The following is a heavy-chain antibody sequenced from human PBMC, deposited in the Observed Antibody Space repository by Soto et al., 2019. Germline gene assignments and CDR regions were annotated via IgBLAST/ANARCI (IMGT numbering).Heavy chain of an antibody. J-gene: IGHJ6*04. Sequence: HPGGSLRLSCAASGFTFSSYAMHWVRQAPGKGLEWVAVISYDGSNKYYADSVKGRFTISRDNSKNTLYLQMNSLRAADTAVYYCARDGHDYGDYYGLMDVWGKGTTVTVSS. CDR3: ARDGHDYGDYYGLMDV. D-gene: IGHD4-17*01. CDR2: ISYDGSNK. V-gene: IGHV3-30-3*01. CDR1: GFTFSSYA.